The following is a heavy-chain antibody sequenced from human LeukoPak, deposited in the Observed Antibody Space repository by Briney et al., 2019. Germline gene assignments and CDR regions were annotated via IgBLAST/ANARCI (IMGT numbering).Heavy chain of an antibody. D-gene: IGHD3-22*01. CDR2: MCYTGST. CDR1: GGSINSCRYY. CDR3: ARVNYYDSSGAYYYMDV. J-gene: IGHJ6*03. Sequence: PETLSLTCTVSGGSINSCRYYWGWIRQPPGKGLEWIGSMCYTGSTYYNPSLKSRVTISIDTSKSQFSLKLSSVTAADTAVYYCARVNYYDSSGAYYYMDVWGRGTTVTVSS. V-gene: IGHV4-39*07.